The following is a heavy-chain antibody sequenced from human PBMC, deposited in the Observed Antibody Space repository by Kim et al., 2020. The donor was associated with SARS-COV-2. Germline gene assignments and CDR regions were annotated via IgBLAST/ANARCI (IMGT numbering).Heavy chain of an antibody. CDR3: ARGRLRRDGYNYYGMDV. CDR1: GGSFSGYY. J-gene: IGHJ6*02. D-gene: IGHD3-16*01. CDR2: INHSGST. V-gene: IGHV4-34*01. Sequence: SETLSLTCAVYGGSFSGYYWSWIRQPPGKGLEWIGEINHSGSTNYNPSLKSRVTISVDTSKNQFSLKLSSVTAADTAVYYCARGRLRRDGYNYYGMDVWGQGTTVTVSS.